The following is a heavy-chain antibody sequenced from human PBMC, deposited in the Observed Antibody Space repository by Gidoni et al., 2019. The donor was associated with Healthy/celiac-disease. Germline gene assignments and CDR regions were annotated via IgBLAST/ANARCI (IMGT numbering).Heavy chain of an antibody. Sequence: EVQLLESGGGLVQPGGSLRLSCAASGFTFSSYAMSWVRQAPGKGLEWVSAISGSGGSTYYADSVKGRFTISRDNSKNTLYLQMNSLRAEDTAVYYCAKVQMVQGVIMGAYFDYWGQGTLVTVSS. V-gene: IGHV3-23*01. CDR3: AKVQMVQGVIMGAYFDY. D-gene: IGHD3-10*01. CDR1: GFTFSSYA. CDR2: ISGSGGST. J-gene: IGHJ4*02.